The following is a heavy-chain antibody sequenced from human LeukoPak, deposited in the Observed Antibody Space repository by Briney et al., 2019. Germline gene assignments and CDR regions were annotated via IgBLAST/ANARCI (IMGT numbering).Heavy chain of an antibody. CDR2: ISAYNGNT. Sequence: ASVNVSCKASGYTFTSYGISWVRQAPGQGLEWVGWISAYNGNTNYAQKLQGRVTMTTDTSTSTAYMELRSLRSDDTAVYYCARDSGPYCSSTSCSTMDVWGKGTTVTVSS. V-gene: IGHV1-18*01. D-gene: IGHD2-2*01. J-gene: IGHJ6*04. CDR3: ARDSGPYCSSTSCSTMDV. CDR1: GYTFTSYG.